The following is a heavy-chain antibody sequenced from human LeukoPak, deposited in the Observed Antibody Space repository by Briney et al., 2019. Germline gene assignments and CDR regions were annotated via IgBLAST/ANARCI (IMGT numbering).Heavy chain of an antibody. CDR3: AREFHYYYYMDV. CDR2: IYSGGST. J-gene: IGHJ6*03. V-gene: IGHV3-66*02. D-gene: IGHD3-10*01. Sequence: GGSLRLSCAASGFTVSSNYMSWVRQAPGKGLEWVSVIYSGGSTYYADSVKGRFTISRDNSKNTLYLQMNSLRAEDTAMYYCAREFHYYYYMDVWGKGTTVTVSS. CDR1: GFTVSSNY.